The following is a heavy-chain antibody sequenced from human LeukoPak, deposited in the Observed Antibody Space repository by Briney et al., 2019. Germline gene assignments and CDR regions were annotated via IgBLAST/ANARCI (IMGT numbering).Heavy chain of an antibody. CDR2: ISSSSSYI. D-gene: IGHD4-23*01. V-gene: IGHV3-21*01. J-gene: IGHJ4*02. Sequence: PGGSLRLSCAASGFTFSSYSMNWVRQAPGKGLEWVSSISSSSSYIYYADSVKGRFTISRDNAKNSLYLQMNSLRAEDTAVYYCARDGGTTVVTFDYWSQGTLVTVSS. CDR3: ARDGGTTVVTFDY. CDR1: GFTFSSYS.